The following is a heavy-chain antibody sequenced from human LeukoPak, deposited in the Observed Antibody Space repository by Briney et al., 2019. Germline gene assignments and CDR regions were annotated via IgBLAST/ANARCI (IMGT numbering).Heavy chain of an antibody. V-gene: IGHV1-2*02. J-gene: IGHJ4*02. CDR1: GYTFTSYY. D-gene: IGHD3-22*01. Sequence: ASVKVSCKASGYTFTSYYMHWVRQAPGQGLEWMGWINPNSGGTNFAQKFQGRVSMTRDTSISTAYMELSRLRSDDTAVYYCARELGSGYYRYFDCWGQGTLVTVSS. CDR3: ARELGSGYYRYFDC. CDR2: INPNSGGT.